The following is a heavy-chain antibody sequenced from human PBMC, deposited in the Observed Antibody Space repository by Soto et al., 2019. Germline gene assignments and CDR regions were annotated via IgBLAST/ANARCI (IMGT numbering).Heavy chain of an antibody. Sequence: HPGGSLRLSCAASGFTFSSYAMSWVRQAPGKGLEWVGRTRNKANSYTTEYAASVKGRFTISRDDSKNSLYLQMNSLKTEDTAVYYCAREVGAYYYYYGMDVWGQGTTVTVSS. J-gene: IGHJ6*02. CDR1: GFTFSSYA. D-gene: IGHD1-26*01. V-gene: IGHV3-72*01. CDR3: AREVGAYYYYYGMDV. CDR2: TRNKANSYTT.